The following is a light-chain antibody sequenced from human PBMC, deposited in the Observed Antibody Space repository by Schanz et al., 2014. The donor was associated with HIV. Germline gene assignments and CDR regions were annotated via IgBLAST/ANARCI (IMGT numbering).Light chain of an antibody. CDR1: LSVDSN. J-gene: IGKJ5*01. CDR2: GAS. V-gene: IGKV3-15*01. Sequence: ELVMTQSPATLSVSPGEGATLSCRTSLSVDSNLAWYQQKPGQSPRLLIYGASTRATGIPARFSGSGSGTEFTLTINSLQSEDFAVYYCQQYNDWPPITFGQGTRLDIK. CDR3: QQYNDWPPIT.